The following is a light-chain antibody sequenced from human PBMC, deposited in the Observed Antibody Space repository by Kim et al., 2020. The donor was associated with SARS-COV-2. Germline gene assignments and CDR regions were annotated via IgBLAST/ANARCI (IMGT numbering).Light chain of an antibody. Sequence: QSVLTQPASVSGSPGQSITISCAGTSSDIGSYNLVSWYQQHPGKVPKVLIYEVTNRPSGVSNRFSGSKSGNTASLTISGLQADDEADYYCCSYAGGATYVFGTGTKVTVL. CDR1: SSDIGSYNL. J-gene: IGLJ1*01. CDR2: EVT. CDR3: CSYAGGATYV. V-gene: IGLV2-23*02.